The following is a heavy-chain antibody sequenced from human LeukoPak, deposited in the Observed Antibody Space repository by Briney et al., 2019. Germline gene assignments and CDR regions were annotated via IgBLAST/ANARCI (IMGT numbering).Heavy chain of an antibody. Sequence: GGSLRLSCSASGFTFSSYTVHWVRQAPGKGLEFVSAITSTGGNTYYADSVTGRFTLSRGNSKNTLYLQMSSLRAEDTAVYYCVIVRGYFDSSGTDYWGQGTLVTVSS. D-gene: IGHD3-9*01. J-gene: IGHJ4*02. CDR3: VIVRGYFDSSGTDY. CDR2: ITSTGGNT. CDR1: GFTFSSYT. V-gene: IGHV3-64D*06.